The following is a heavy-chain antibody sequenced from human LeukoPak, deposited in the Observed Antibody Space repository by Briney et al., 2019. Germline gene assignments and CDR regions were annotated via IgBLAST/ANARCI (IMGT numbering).Heavy chain of an antibody. V-gene: IGHV3-74*01. CDR2: ISGDGTAR. J-gene: IGHJ4*02. CDR1: GFTSSSYW. CDR3: AKSRVVITFLDY. D-gene: IGHD3-22*01. Sequence: GGSLRLSCAASGFTSSSYWMHWVRQVPGKGLVWVSRISGDGTARNYADSVKGRFTISRDDAKNTLYLQMNSLRAEDTAVYYCAKSRVVITFLDYWGQGTLVTVSS.